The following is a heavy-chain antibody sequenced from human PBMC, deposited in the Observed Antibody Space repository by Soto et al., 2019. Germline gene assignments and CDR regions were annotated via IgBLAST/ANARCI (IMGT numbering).Heavy chain of an antibody. D-gene: IGHD6-13*01. CDR2: INPNSGDT. J-gene: IGHJ5*02. CDR1: GYTFTSYD. V-gene: IGHV1-8*01. Sequence: QVQLVQAGAEVKKPGASVTVSCKTSGYTFTSYDINWVRQATGQNLEWMGWINPNSGDTGYAQKFQGRVTMTRNTSMCTAYMDLTSLRSEDTAVYYCARGRSRVSRIAEPDEGSLWLDPWGQGTLVSVSS. CDR3: ARGRSRVSRIAEPDEGSLWLDP.